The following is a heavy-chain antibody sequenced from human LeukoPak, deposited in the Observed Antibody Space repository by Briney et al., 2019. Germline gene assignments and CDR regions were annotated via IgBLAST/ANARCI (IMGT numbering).Heavy chain of an antibody. D-gene: IGHD2-8*02. Sequence: GGSLRLSCAASVFTISSYWMSWVRQAPGKGLEWVANIKQDGSEEYYVDSVKGRFTISRDNAKNSLYLQMNSLRAEDTAVYYCATIPVGWTYYFDYWGQGTLVTVSS. CDR1: VFTISSYW. CDR3: ATIPVGWTYYFDY. V-gene: IGHV3-7*01. CDR2: IKQDGSEE. J-gene: IGHJ4*02.